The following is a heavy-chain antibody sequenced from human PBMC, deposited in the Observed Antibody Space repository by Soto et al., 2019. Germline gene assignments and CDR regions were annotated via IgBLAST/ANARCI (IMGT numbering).Heavy chain of an antibody. V-gene: IGHV3-33*01. CDR3: ARDGSTMVRGVIIYYYYGMDV. Sequence: GGSLRLSCAASGFTFSSYGMHWVRQAPGKGLEWVAVIWYDGSNKYYADSVKGRFTISRDNSKNTLYLQMNSLRAEDTAVYYCARDGSTMVRGVIIYYYYGMDVWGQGTTVTVSS. J-gene: IGHJ6*02. D-gene: IGHD3-10*01. CDR1: GFTFSSYG. CDR2: IWYDGSNK.